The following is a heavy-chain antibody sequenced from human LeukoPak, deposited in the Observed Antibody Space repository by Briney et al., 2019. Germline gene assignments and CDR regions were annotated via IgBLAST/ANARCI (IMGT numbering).Heavy chain of an antibody. CDR3: ARDIGMITFGGVIVAIGGPDAFDI. CDR1: GGSISSYY. D-gene: IGHD3-16*02. Sequence: SETLSLTCTVPGGSISSYYWSWIRQPAGKGLEWIGRIYTSGSTNYNPSLKSRVTMSVDTSKNQFSLKLSSVTAADTAVYYCARDIGMITFGGVIVAIGGPDAFDIWGQGTMVTVSS. J-gene: IGHJ3*02. V-gene: IGHV4-4*07. CDR2: IYTSGST.